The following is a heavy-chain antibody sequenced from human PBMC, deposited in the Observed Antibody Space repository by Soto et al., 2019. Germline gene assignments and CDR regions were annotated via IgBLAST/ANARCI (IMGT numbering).Heavy chain of an antibody. CDR3: ARAGHYYDSSGYAT. V-gene: IGHV1-18*01. CDR1: GYSFATSC. CDR2: ISAYNGNT. J-gene: IGHJ5*02. D-gene: IGHD3-22*01. Sequence: ASVNVSCKGSGYSFATSCISWGRRAPGQGLEWMGWISAYNGNTNYEQKLQDRVTMTTDTSTSTAYLELRSLRSDDTAVYYCARAGHYYDSSGYATWGQGTLVTVSS.